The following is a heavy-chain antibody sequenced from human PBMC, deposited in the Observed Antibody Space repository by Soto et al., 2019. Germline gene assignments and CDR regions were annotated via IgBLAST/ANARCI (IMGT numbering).Heavy chain of an antibody. CDR3: AKDMAYDSSAVDY. CDR2: ISWNSGSI. V-gene: IGHV3-9*01. CDR1: GCTFDDFA. Sequence: PGGPLRLSWAASGCTFDDFAMRWVRQAQGKGLEWVSTISWNSGSIRYADSVKGRFTISRDNAKNSLYLQMNSLRAEDTALYYCAKDMAYDSSAVDYWGQGTLVTVSS. J-gene: IGHJ4*02. D-gene: IGHD3-22*01.